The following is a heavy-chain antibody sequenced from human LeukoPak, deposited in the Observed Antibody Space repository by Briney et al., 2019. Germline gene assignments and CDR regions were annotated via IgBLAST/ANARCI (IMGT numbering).Heavy chain of an antibody. CDR2: ISSSSSYI. CDR1: GFTFSSYS. CDR3: ARGGLVFYYYDSSGYSDY. Sequence: GGSLRLSCAASGFTFSSYSMNWVRQAPGRGLEWVSSISSSSSYIYYADSVKGRFTISRDNAKNSLYLQMNSLRAEDTAVYYCARGGLVFYYYDSSGYSDYWGQGTLVTVSS. D-gene: IGHD3-22*01. V-gene: IGHV3-21*01. J-gene: IGHJ4*02.